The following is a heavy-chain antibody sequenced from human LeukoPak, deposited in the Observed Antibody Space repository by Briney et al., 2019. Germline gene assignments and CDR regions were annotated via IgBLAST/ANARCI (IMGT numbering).Heavy chain of an antibody. CDR3: AHYCSGGSCYSSRGAFDI. CDR1: GGSISSSSYY. D-gene: IGHD2-15*01. Sequence: PSETLSLTCTVSGGSISSSSYYWGWIRQPPGKGLEWIGSIYYSGSTYYNPSLKSRVTISGDTSKNQFSLKLSSVTAADTAVYYCAHYCSGGSCYSSRGAFDIWGQGTMVTVSS. V-gene: IGHV4-39*01. J-gene: IGHJ3*02. CDR2: IYYSGST.